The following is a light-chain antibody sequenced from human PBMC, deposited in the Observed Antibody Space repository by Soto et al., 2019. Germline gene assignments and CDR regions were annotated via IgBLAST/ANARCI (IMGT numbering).Light chain of an antibody. V-gene: IGKV1-27*01. CDR3: QKYNLAPT. Sequence: QLTQSPSSLSASVGDSVTITCRANQGISHYLAWYQKKPGKVPKLLIYSASTLQSGVPSRFSGNISGPDFTLTISGLQPEDFATYYCQKYNLAPTFGPGTKVDFK. J-gene: IGKJ3*01. CDR1: QGISHY. CDR2: SAS.